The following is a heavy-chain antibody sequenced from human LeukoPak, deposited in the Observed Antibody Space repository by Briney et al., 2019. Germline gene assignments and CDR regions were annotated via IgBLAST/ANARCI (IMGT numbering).Heavy chain of an antibody. D-gene: IGHD5-24*01. CDR1: GGSFSGYY. J-gene: IGHJ4*02. CDR3: ARGAGWLQYKFDY. CDR2: INHSGST. V-gene: IGHV4-34*01. Sequence: SETLSLTCAVYGGSFSGYYWSWIRQPPGKGLEWIGEINHSGSTNYNPSLKSRVTISVDTSKSQFSLKLSSVTAADTAVYYCARGAGWLQYKFDYWGQGTLVTVSS.